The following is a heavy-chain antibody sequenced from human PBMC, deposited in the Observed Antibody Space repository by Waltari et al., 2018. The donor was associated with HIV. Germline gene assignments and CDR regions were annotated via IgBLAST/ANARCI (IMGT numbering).Heavy chain of an antibody. D-gene: IGHD6-13*01. J-gene: IGHJ5*02. Sequence: QVQLQQWGAGLLMPSETLSLTCAVYGGSFRGYYRSWLRPPPGKGLEWIGEINHSGSTNYNPSRKSRVTRSVDTSKNQFSLKLSSVTAADTAVYYCARGSGIAAAGDWFDPWGQGTLVTVSS. CDR2: INHSGST. V-gene: IGHV4-34*01. CDR1: GGSFRGYY. CDR3: ARGSGIAAAGDWFDP.